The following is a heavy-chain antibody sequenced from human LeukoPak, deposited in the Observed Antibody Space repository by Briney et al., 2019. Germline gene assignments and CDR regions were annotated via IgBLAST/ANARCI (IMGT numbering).Heavy chain of an antibody. Sequence: PSETLSLTCTVSGGSISSTIYYWGWLRQPPGKGRELIVIIYYSGSTSYTPSLKPRATTPVDTSNNQFSLKLSSVTAAATAVYYCARHGSLGSGWLYWGQGPLVTVSS. CDR1: GGSISSTIYY. CDR3: ARHGSLGSGWLY. CDR2: IYYSGST. V-gene: IGHV4-39*01. D-gene: IGHD6-19*01. J-gene: IGHJ4*02.